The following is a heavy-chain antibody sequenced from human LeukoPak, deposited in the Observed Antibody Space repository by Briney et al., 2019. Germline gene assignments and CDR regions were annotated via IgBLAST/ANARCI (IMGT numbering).Heavy chain of an antibody. Sequence: ASVKVSGKVSGYTLTELSMHWVRQAPGKGLEWMGGFDPEDGETIYAQKFQGRVTMTEDTSTETAYMELSSLRSEDTAVYYCATLGGPYCGGDCYSDYWGQGTLVTVSS. CDR3: ATLGGPYCGGDCYSDY. J-gene: IGHJ4*02. CDR1: GYTLTELS. V-gene: IGHV1-24*01. D-gene: IGHD2-21*02. CDR2: FDPEDGET.